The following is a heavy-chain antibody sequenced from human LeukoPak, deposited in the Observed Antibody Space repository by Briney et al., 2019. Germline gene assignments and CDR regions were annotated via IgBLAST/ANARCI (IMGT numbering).Heavy chain of an antibody. V-gene: IGHV1-18*01. CDR3: ARAGNLKYYFDY. CDR2: ISAYNGNT. J-gene: IGHJ4*02. CDR1: GYTFTSYG. Sequence: ASVKVSCKASGYTFTSYGISWVRQAPGQGLEWMGWISAYNGNTNYAQKLQGRVTMTTDTSTNTAYMELSSLRSEDTAVYYCARAGNLKYYFDYWGQGTLVTVSS. D-gene: IGHD3-9*01.